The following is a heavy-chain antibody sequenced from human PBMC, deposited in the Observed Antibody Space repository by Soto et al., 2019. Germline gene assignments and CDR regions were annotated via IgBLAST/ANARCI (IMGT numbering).Heavy chain of an antibody. CDR3: TTEVDQTYYYDSSGYRVDY. CDR1: GFTFSNAW. CDR2: IKSKTDGGTT. D-gene: IGHD3-22*01. V-gene: IGHV3-15*07. Sequence: PGGSLRLSCAASGFTFSNAWMNWVRQAPGKGLEWVGRIKSKTDGGTTDYAAPVKGRFTISRDDSKNTLYLQMNSLKTEDTAVYYCTTEVDQTYYYDSSGYRVDYWGQGTLVTVSS. J-gene: IGHJ4*02.